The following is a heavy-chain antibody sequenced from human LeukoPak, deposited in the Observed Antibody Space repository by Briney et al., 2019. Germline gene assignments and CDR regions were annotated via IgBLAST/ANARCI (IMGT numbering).Heavy chain of an antibody. CDR2: ISSNGGST. Sequence: GGSLRLSCSASGFTFSSYAMHWVRQAPGKGLEYVSAISSNGGSTYYADSVKGRFTISRDNSKNTLYLQMSSLRAEDTAVYYCVKDRGVLRYVDWSLGGFDPWGQGTLVTVSS. D-gene: IGHD3-9*01. CDR1: GFTFSSYA. J-gene: IGHJ5*02. V-gene: IGHV3-64D*06. CDR3: VKDRGVLRYVDWSLGGFDP.